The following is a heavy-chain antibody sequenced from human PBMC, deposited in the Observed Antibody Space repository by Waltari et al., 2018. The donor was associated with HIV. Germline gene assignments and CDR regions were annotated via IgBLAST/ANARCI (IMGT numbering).Heavy chain of an antibody. D-gene: IGHD4-4*01. CDR1: GYTFTGYY. CDR2: INPSSGGT. CDR3: ARDSSTVTLDWFDP. Sequence: QVQLVQYGAEVKKHGASVKVYCKSSGYTFTGYYMHWVRQAPGQGLEWMGRINPSSGGTNYAQKFQGRVTMTRDTSISTAYMELSRLRSDDTAVYYCARDSSTVTLDWFDPWGQGTLVTVSS. V-gene: IGHV1-2*06. J-gene: IGHJ5*02.